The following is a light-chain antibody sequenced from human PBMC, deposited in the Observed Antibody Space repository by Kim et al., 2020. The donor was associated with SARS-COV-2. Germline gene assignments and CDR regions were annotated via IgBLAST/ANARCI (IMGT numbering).Light chain of an antibody. Sequence: QSALTQPASVSGSPGQSIAIFCTGTSSDVGGYNYVSWYQQHPGKAPKLMIYDVSKRPSGVSDRFSGSKSGNTASLTISGLQAEDEADFYCSSYASSSTYVVFGGGTQLTVL. CDR3: SSYASSSTYVV. V-gene: IGLV2-14*01. CDR2: DVS. J-gene: IGLJ2*01. CDR1: SSDVGGYNY.